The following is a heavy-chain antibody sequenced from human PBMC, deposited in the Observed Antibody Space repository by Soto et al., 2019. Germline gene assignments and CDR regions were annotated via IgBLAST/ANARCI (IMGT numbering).Heavy chain of an antibody. CDR3: ASVIVGDTAYYFDY. Sequence: NPSETLSLTCTVSGGSVSSGSYYWSWIRQPPGKGLEWIGYIYYSGSTNYNPSLKSRVTISVDTSKNQFSLKLSSVTAADTAVYYCASVIVGDTAYYFDYWGQGTLVTVSS. CDR1: GGSVSSGSYY. CDR2: IYYSGST. J-gene: IGHJ4*02. D-gene: IGHD1-26*01. V-gene: IGHV4-61*01.